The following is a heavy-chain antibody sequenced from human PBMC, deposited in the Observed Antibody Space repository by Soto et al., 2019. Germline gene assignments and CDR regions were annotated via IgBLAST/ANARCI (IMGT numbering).Heavy chain of an antibody. D-gene: IGHD6-13*01. V-gene: IGHV3-53*01. Sequence: GGSLRLSCAASGFTVSSNYMSWVRQAPGKGPEWVSVIYSGGSTYYADSVKGRFTISRDNSKNTLYLQMNSLRAEDTAVYYCARSPPALYAAAGTLGSGMDVWGQGTTVTVSS. J-gene: IGHJ6*02. CDR1: GFTVSSNY. CDR2: IYSGGST. CDR3: ARSPPALYAAAGTLGSGMDV.